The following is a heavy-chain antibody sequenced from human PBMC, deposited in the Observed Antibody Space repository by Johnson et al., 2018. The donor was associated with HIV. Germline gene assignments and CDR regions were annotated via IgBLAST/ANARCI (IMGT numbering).Heavy chain of an antibody. V-gene: IGHV3-23*04. CDR1: GFTFSSYA. CDR2: IISSGGKT. J-gene: IGHJ3*02. Sequence: VQLVESGGGLVQPGRSLRLSCAASGFTFSSYAMSWVRQAPGKGLEWVSAIISSGGKTYFADSVKGRFTISRDNSKNTLSLQMNNLRVEDTSVYYCAKDRGYIVIDAFDMWGRGTLFTVSS. D-gene: IGHD5/OR15-5a*01. CDR3: AKDRGYIVIDAFDM.